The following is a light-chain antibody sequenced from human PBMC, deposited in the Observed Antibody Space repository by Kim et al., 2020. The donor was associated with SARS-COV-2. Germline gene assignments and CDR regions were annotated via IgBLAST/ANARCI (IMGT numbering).Light chain of an antibody. CDR1: SSDIGAYNW. V-gene: IGLV2-14*03. J-gene: IGLJ1*01. Sequence: QSITISCIGTSSDIGAYNWVAWYQQHPGKGPKLIIYDVSNRPSGVSNRFSGSQSGNTASLTISGLQAEDEADYYCSSYTTNNIFYVFGTGTKVTVL. CDR2: DVS. CDR3: SSYTTNNIFYV.